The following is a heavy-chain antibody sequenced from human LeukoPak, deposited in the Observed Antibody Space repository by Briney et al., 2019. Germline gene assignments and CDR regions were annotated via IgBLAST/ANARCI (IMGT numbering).Heavy chain of an antibody. CDR1: GFTFSSYW. Sequence: QTGGSLRLSCAASGFTFSSYWMHWVRQAPGKGLVWVSRISSDGSSTSYADSVKGRFTISRDNAKNTLYLQMNSLRAEDTAVYYCARDRGSDYWSQGTLVTVSS. J-gene: IGHJ4*02. V-gene: IGHV3-74*01. D-gene: IGHD1-26*01. CDR3: ARDRGSDY. CDR2: ISSDGSST.